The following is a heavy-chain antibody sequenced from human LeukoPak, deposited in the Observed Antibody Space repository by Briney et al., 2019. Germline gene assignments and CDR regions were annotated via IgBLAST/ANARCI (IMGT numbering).Heavy chain of an antibody. V-gene: IGHV5-10-1*01. J-gene: IGHJ6*02. CDR2: IHMSDSYT. Sequence: PGESLKISCKGSGYSFTSYWISWVRQMPGKGLEWMGRIHMSDSYTNYSPSFQGHATISADKSISTAYLQWSSLKASDTAMYYCARAEDVVVPAARGANGMDVWGQGTTVTVSS. CDR1: GYSFTSYW. CDR3: ARAEDVVVPAARGANGMDV. D-gene: IGHD2-2*01.